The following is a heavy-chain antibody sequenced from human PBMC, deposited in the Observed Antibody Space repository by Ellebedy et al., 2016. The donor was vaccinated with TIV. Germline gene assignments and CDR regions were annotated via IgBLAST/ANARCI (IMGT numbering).Heavy chain of an antibody. Sequence: GESLKISCAASGFTFSSYAMHWVRQAPGKGLEWVAVISYDGSNKYYADSVKGRFTISRDNSKNTLYLQMNSLRAEDTAVYYCARETGGSSSWYKEPNWFDPWGQGTLVTVSS. V-gene: IGHV3-30-3*01. CDR3: ARETGGSSSWYKEPNWFDP. CDR2: ISYDGSNK. CDR1: GFTFSSYA. D-gene: IGHD6-13*01. J-gene: IGHJ5*02.